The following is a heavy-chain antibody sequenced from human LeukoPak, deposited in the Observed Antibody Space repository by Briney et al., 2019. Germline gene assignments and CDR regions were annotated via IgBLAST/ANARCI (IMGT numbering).Heavy chain of an antibody. Sequence: GGSLRLSCTASGFTFGDYAMSWVRQAPGKGLEWVGFIRSKAYGGTTEYAGSVKGRFTISRDDSKSIAYLQMNSLKTEDTAVYYCTRDDYNFDYWGQGTLVTVSS. D-gene: IGHD4-11*01. J-gene: IGHJ4*02. CDR2: IRSKAYGGTT. CDR3: TRDDYNFDY. V-gene: IGHV3-49*04. CDR1: GFTFGDYA.